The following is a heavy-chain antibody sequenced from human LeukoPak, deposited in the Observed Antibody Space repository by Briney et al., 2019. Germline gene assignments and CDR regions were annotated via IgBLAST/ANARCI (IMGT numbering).Heavy chain of an antibody. V-gene: IGHV3-43*01. D-gene: IGHD5-24*01. CDR1: GFTFDDYT. Sequence: GGSLRLSCAASGFTFDDYTMHWVRQAPGKGLEWVSLISWDGGSTYYADSVKGRFTISRDNAKNSLYLQMNSLRAEDTAVYYCAKDEEMATMGYWGQGTLVTVSS. J-gene: IGHJ4*02. CDR3: AKDEEMATMGY. CDR2: ISWDGGST.